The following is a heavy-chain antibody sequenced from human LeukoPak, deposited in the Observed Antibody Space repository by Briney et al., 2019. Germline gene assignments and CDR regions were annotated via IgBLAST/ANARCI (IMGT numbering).Heavy chain of an antibody. Sequence: SETLSLTCTVSGGSISSYYWSWIRQPPGKGLEWIGYIYYSGSTNYNPSLKSRDTISVDTSKNQFSLKLSSVTAADTAVYYCARDSLWFGSGMDVWGKGTTVTVSS. J-gene: IGHJ6*04. CDR2: IYYSGST. CDR3: ARDSLWFGSGMDV. CDR1: GGSISSYY. D-gene: IGHD3-10*01. V-gene: IGHV4-59*01.